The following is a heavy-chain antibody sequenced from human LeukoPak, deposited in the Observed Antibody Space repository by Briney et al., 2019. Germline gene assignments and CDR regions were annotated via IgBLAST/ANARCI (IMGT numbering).Heavy chain of an antibody. CDR1: GFTISNYW. CDR2: INQDGGEK. CDR3: ARDVFDY. Sequence: PGGSLRLSCAASGFTISNYWMSWVRQAPGKGLEWVATINQDGGEKYYVDSVKGRFTISRDSAENSLYLQMNSLTAEDTAVYYCARDVFDYWGQGTLVTVSS. V-gene: IGHV3-7*01. J-gene: IGHJ4*02.